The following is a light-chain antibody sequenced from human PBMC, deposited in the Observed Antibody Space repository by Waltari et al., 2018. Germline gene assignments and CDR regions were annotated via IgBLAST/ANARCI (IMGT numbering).Light chain of an antibody. CDR1: QSLSNW. CDR3: QQYRNLWT. V-gene: IGKV1-5*03. J-gene: IGKJ1*01. CDR2: KAS. Sequence: DIQMTQSPSTLSASVEARVTLTCRASQSLSNWLAWYQQKPGKAPKVLIYKASTLESGVPSRFSGSGSGTEFTLTISSLQPYDFATYYCQQYRNLWTFGQGTKVEIK.